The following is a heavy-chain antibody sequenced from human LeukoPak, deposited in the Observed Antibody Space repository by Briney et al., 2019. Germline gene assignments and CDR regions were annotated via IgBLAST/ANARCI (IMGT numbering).Heavy chain of an antibody. CDR2: ISSSSTYI. CDR1: GFSFSTYY. V-gene: IGHV3-21*01. CDR3: VRENHGSFDY. D-gene: IGHD1-14*01. J-gene: IGHJ4*02. Sequence: PAGSLSLSCAASGFSFSTYYVNWVRQAPGKGLEWVSCISSSSTYIYYSDSVRGRSAISRDNAKNSLYLQMNSLRAEDTAVYYCVRENHGSFDYWGQ.